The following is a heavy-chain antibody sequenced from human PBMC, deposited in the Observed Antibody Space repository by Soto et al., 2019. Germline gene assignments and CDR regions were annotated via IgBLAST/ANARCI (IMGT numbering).Heavy chain of an antibody. CDR1: GFTFSNAW. V-gene: IGHV3-23*01. Sequence: GGSLRLSCAASGFTFSNAWMSWVRQAPGKGLEWVSGITGNSARIYYADSVKGRFSISRDNSKNTLYLQMDTLRAEDTAVYYCAKNGDFDYDAFDVWGQGTVVTVSS. J-gene: IGHJ3*01. CDR3: AKNGDFDYDAFDV. D-gene: IGHD3-16*01. CDR2: ITGNSARI.